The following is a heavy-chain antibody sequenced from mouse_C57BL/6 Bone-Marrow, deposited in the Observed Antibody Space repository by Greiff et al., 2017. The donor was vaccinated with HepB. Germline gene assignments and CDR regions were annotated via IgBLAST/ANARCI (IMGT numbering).Heavy chain of an antibody. CDR3: ARHEGGTTVVAPGYFDY. V-gene: IGHV2-6-1*01. Sequence: VKLMESGPGLVAPSQSLSITCTVSGFSLTSYGVHWVRQPPGKGLEWLVVIWSDGSTTYNSALKSRLSISKDNSKSQVFLKMNSLQTDDTAMYYCARHEGGTTVVAPGYFDYWGQGTTLTVSS. J-gene: IGHJ2*01. CDR1: GFSLTSYG. D-gene: IGHD1-1*01. CDR2: IWSDGST.